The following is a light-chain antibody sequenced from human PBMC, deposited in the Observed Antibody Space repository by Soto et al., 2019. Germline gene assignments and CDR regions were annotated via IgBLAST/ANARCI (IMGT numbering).Light chain of an antibody. CDR2: DTS. CDR1: QRVDSF. J-gene: IGKJ2*01. V-gene: IGKV3-11*01. CDR3: QVRTDWPPFKYT. Sequence: EIVLTQSPASLSLSPGERATLSCRASQRVDSFLAWYQQKPGRTPRLLIYDTSNRATGIPARFSCSGSGTDFTLTISRLEPEDFAVYYCQVRTDWPPFKYTFGQGTKLEVK.